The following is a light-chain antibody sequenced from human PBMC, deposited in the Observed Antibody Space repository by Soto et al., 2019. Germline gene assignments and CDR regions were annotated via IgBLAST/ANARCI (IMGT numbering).Light chain of an antibody. Sequence: QSALTQPASVSGSPGQSITIYCTGTSSDVGGYKYVSWYQQHPGKAPKLMIYEVSNRPSGVSHRFSGSKSGNTASLTISGLQAEDEADYYCSSYTSSTTVVFGGGTKLTVL. CDR1: SSDVGGYKY. CDR3: SSYTSSTTVV. CDR2: EVS. J-gene: IGLJ2*01. V-gene: IGLV2-14*01.